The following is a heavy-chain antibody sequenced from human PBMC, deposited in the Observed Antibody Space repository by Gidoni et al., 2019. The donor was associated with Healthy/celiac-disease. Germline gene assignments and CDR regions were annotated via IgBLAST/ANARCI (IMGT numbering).Heavy chain of an antibody. CDR3: AKDQWGMTTVVTWGFDY. CDR2: ISGSGGSK. V-gene: IGHV3-23*01. D-gene: IGHD4-17*01. J-gene: IGHJ4*02. Sequence: EVLLLESGGGLVQPGGSLRLSCAASGFTISSYAMSWVRQAPGKGLEWVPAISGSGGSKYYADSVKGRFTISRDNSKNTLYLQMNSLRAEDTAVYYCAKDQWGMTTVVTWGFDYWGQGTLVTVSS. CDR1: GFTISSYA.